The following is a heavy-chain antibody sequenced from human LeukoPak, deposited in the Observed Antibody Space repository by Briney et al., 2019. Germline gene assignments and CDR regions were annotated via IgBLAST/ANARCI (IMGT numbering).Heavy chain of an antibody. CDR3: ARWMVSSLYYYMDV. V-gene: IGHV3-53*01. CDR1: GFTVSGNY. D-gene: IGHD6-19*01. J-gene: IGHJ6*03. Sequence: QSGGSLRLSCAVSGFTVSGNYMSWVRQAPGKGLECVSLIYSGGTTYYADSVKGRFTISRDNAKKSLYLQKNSLRAEDTAVYYCARWMVSSLYYYMDVWGKGTTVTVSS. CDR2: IYSGGTT.